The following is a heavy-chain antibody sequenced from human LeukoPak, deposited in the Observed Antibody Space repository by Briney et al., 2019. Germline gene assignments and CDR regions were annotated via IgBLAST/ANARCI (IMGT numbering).Heavy chain of an antibody. CDR1: GFTFSNAW. Sequence: GGSLRLSCAASGFTFSNAWMSWVHQAPGKGLEWVSAISGSGGSTYYADSVKGRFTISRDNSKNTLYLQMNSLRAEDTAVYYCAKDGDSSGWLSSWGQGTLVTVSS. V-gene: IGHV3-23*01. J-gene: IGHJ1*01. D-gene: IGHD6-19*01. CDR2: ISGSGGST. CDR3: AKDGDSSGWLSS.